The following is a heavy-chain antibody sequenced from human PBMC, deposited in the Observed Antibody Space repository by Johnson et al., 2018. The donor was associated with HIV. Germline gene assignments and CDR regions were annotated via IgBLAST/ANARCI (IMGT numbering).Heavy chain of an antibody. CDR3: AKEGGVATELHFSNAYDI. J-gene: IGHJ3*02. D-gene: IGHD2-15*01. CDR1: GFTVSSNY. V-gene: IGHV3-66*01. Sequence: VQLVESGGGLVQPGGSLRLSCAASGFTVSSNYMSWVRQAPGKGLACVSVIYSGGSTYYADSVKGRFTISRDNSKNTLNLQMNSLRVEDTAVYYCAKEGGVATELHFSNAYDIWGQGTMVTVAS. CDR2: IYSGGST.